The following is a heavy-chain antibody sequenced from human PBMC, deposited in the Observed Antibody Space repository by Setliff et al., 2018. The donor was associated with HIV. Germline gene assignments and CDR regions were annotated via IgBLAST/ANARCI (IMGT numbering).Heavy chain of an antibody. CDR2: IYTSGST. Sequence: SETLSLTCTVSGGSISSGSYYWSWIRQPAGKGLEWIGRIYTSGSTTYNPSLKSRVTISVHTSKNQFSLKLNSVTAADTAVYYCARQYYYDSSGYFTIWGQGTLVTVSS. CDR1: GGSISSGSYY. J-gene: IGHJ4*02. CDR3: ARQYYYDSSGYFTI. D-gene: IGHD3-22*01. V-gene: IGHV4-61*02.